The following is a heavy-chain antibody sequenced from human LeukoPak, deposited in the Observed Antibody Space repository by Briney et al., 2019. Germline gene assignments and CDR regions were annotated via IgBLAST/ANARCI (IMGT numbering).Heavy chain of an antibody. Sequence: PSETLSLTCAVYGGSFSGYYWSWIRQPPGKGLEWIGEINHSGSTNYNPSLKSRVTISVDTSKNQFSLKLSSVTAADTAVYYCARGEQSGAFDIWGQGTMVTVSS. CDR1: GGSFSGYY. CDR2: INHSGST. D-gene: IGHD6-19*01. V-gene: IGHV4-34*01. CDR3: ARGEQSGAFDI. J-gene: IGHJ3*02.